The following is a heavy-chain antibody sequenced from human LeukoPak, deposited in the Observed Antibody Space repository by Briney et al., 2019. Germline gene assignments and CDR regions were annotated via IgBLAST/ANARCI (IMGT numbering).Heavy chain of an antibody. CDR1: GFTFSSYS. D-gene: IGHD3-9*01. CDR2: ISSSSSYI. J-gene: IGHJ4*02. V-gene: IGHV3-21*01. CDR3: AAGSLRYFDWLLYSPPDY. Sequence: GGSLRLSCAASGFTFSSYSMNWVRQAPGKGLEWVSSISSSSSYIYYADSVKGRFTISRDNAKNSLYLQMNSLRAEDTAVYYYAAGSLRYFDWLLYSPPDYWGQGTLVTVSS.